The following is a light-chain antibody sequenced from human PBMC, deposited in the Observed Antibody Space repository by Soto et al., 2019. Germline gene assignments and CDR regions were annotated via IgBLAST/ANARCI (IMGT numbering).Light chain of an antibody. J-gene: IGLJ3*02. CDR3: QSYDSSLSGSV. CDR1: SSNIGAVYD. Sequence: QSVLTQPPSVSGAPGQRVTISCTGSSSNIGAVYDVHWYQQLPGTAPKLLIYGNSNRPSGVPDRFSGSKSGTSASLAITGLQAEDEADYYCQSYDSSLSGSVFGGRTKLTVL. CDR2: GNS. V-gene: IGLV1-40*01.